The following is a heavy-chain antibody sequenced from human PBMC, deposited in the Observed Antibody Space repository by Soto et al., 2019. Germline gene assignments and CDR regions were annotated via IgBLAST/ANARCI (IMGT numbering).Heavy chain of an antibody. Sequence: GESLKISCKGSGYSLTSYWISWVRQMPGKGLEWMGRIDPSDSYTNYSPSFQGHVTISADKSISTAYLQWSSLKASDTAMYYCARQDIVVVPAARNYYYYYGMDVWGQGTTVTVSS. CDR1: GYSLTSYW. V-gene: IGHV5-10-1*01. J-gene: IGHJ6*02. CDR3: ARQDIVVVPAARNYYYYYGMDV. D-gene: IGHD2-2*01. CDR2: IDPSDSYT.